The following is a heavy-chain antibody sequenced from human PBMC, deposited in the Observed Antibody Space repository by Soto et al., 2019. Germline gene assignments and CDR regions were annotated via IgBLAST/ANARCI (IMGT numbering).Heavy chain of an antibody. CDR1: GGTYSTYA. V-gene: IGHV1-69*05. D-gene: IGHD4-4*01. CDR2: IIPMFGTA. CDR3: ARTRLQSAFDI. J-gene: IGHJ3*02. Sequence: ASVKVSFKAPGGTYSTYAISWVRQAPGQGLEWMGGIIPMFGTANAQKFQGRVTMTRNISISTVYMELSSLSSEDTAVYYCARTRLQSAFDIWGQGTMVTVSS.